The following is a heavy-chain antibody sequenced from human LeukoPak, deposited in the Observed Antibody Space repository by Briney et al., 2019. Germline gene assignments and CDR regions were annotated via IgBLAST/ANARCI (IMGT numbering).Heavy chain of an antibody. V-gene: IGHV1-46*01. J-gene: IGHJ4*02. CDR2: INPSGGST. D-gene: IGHD3-3*01. CDR1: GHTFTSYY. Sequence: GASVKVSCKASGHTFTSYYMHWVRQAPGQGLEWMGIINPSGGSTSYAQKFQGRVTMTRDTSTSTVYMELSSLRSEDTAVYYCARVAWSGYYNGGPRGAIDYWGQGTLVTVSS. CDR3: ARVAWSGYYNGGPRGAIDY.